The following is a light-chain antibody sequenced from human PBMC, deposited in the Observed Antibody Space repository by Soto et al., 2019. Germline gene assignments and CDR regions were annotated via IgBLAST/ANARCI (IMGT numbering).Light chain of an antibody. CDR3: QSYDSSLSCVV. Sequence: QSVLTQSPSVSGAPGQRVTISCTGSSSNIGAGYDVHWYQHLPGTAPKLLIYGNNNRPSGVPDRFSGSKSGTSASLAITGLQAEDEADYYCQSYDSSLSCVVFGGGTKVTVL. CDR1: SSNIGAGYD. CDR2: GNN. J-gene: IGLJ2*01. V-gene: IGLV1-40*01.